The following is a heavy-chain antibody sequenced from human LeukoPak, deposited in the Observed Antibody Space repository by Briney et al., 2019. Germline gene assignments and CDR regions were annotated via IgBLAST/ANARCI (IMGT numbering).Heavy chain of an antibody. CDR3: ARDGVDFWSGPHISYYGMDV. Sequence: GGSLRLSCAASGFTVSSNYMRWIRQAPGKGLEWVSYISSSGSTIYYADSVKGRFTISRDNAKNSLYLQMNSLRAEDTAVYYCARDGVDFWSGPHISYYGMDVWGQGTTVTVSS. V-gene: IGHV3-11*01. D-gene: IGHD3-3*01. J-gene: IGHJ6*02. CDR1: GFTVSSNY. CDR2: ISSSGSTI.